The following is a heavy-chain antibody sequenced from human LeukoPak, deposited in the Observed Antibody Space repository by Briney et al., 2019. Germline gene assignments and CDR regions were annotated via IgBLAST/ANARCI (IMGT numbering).Heavy chain of an antibody. D-gene: IGHD3-3*01. J-gene: IGHJ6*02. Sequence: ASVKVSCKASGYTFTSYDINWVRQATGQGLEWMGWMNPNSGNTGYAHKLQGRVTMTRNTSISTAYMELSSLRSEDTAVYYCARGRITIFGRATGYYYGMDVWGQGTTVTVSS. V-gene: IGHV1-8*01. CDR1: GYTFTSYD. CDR2: MNPNSGNT. CDR3: ARGRITIFGRATGYYYGMDV.